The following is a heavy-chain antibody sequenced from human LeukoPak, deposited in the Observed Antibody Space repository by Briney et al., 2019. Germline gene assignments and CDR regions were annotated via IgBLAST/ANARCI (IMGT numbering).Heavy chain of an antibody. CDR1: GGSIISSAYY. V-gene: IGHV4-30-4*08. CDR2: IYYSGST. CDR3: AIEGHNWFDP. Sequence: SETLSLTCTVSGGSIISSAYYWSWIRQPPGKGLEWIGYIYYSGSTYYNPSLKSRVTISVDTSKNQFSLKLSSVTAADTAVYYCAIEGHNWFDPWGQGTLVTVSS. J-gene: IGHJ5*02.